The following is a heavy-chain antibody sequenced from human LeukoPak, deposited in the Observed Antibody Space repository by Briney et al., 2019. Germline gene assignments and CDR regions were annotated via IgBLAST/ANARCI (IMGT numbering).Heavy chain of an antibody. CDR1: GYTFTSYA. CDR2: INTNTGNP. D-gene: IGHD6-19*01. V-gene: IGHV7-4-1*02. Sequence: ASVKVSCKASGYTFTSYAMNWVRQAPGQGLEWMGWINTNTGNPTYAQGFTGRFVFSLDTSVSTAYLQISSLKAEDTAVYYCARGAGWYSSGWYLGGDYYYGMDVWGQGTTVTVSS. J-gene: IGHJ6*02. CDR3: ARGAGWYSSGWYLGGDYYYGMDV.